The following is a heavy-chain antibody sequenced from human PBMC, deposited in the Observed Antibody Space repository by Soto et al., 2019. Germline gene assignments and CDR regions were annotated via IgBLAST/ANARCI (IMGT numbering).Heavy chain of an antibody. V-gene: IGHV1-69*04. J-gene: IGHJ4*02. D-gene: IGHD2-2*01. CDR1: GGTFSSYT. Sequence: GASVKVSCKASGGTFSSYTISWVRQAPGQGLEWMGRIIPILGIANYAQKFQGRVTITADKSTSTAYMELSSLRSEDTAVYYCARDHCSSTSCYRSIAAAGTDDYWGQGTLVTVSS. CDR2: IIPILGIA. CDR3: ARDHCSSTSCYRSIAAAGTDDY.